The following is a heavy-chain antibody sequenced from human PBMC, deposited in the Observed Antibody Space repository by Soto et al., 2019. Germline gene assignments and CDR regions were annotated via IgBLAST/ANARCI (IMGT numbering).Heavy chain of an antibody. D-gene: IGHD1-26*01. Sequence: QVQLVQSGAEVKKPGASVKVSCKASGYTFTSYGISWVRPAPGQGLEWRGWISADNGNTNYAQKLQGRVTMTTDTSTSKAYMELRSLRSDDTAVYYCARLPRYSGSYYYYYGMDVWGQGTTVTVSS. CDR1: GYTFTSYG. V-gene: IGHV1-18*01. J-gene: IGHJ6*02. CDR3: ARLPRYSGSYYYYYGMDV. CDR2: ISADNGNT.